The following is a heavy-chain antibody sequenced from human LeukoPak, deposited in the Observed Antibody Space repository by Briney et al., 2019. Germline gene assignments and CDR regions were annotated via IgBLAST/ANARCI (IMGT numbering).Heavy chain of an antibody. V-gene: IGHV3-48*03. CDR3: ARDLTGDSSHDY. J-gene: IGHJ4*02. CDR2: ISSDASAI. Sequence: GGSLRLSCAASGSTFSNYDMNWVRQAPGKGLEWVSYISSDASAIYYADSVKGRFTIPRDNAKNSLYLQMNSLRAEDTAVYYCARDLTGDSSHDYWGQGTLVTVSS. D-gene: IGHD3-22*01. CDR1: GSTFSNYD.